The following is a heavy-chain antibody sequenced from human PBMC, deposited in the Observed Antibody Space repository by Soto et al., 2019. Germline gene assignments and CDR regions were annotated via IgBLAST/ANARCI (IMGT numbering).Heavy chain of an antibody. CDR2: IHPDDSDT. J-gene: IGHJ6*02. D-gene: IGHD2-15*01. CDR3: ARSPVVAAINYYGMDV. Sequence: GESLKISCKGSGYIFTNYWIGWVRQMPGRGLEWMGIIHPDDSDTKYNPSFQGQVTFSADKSITTAYLHWSSLKASDTAIYHCARSPVVAAINYYGMDVWGQGTTVTVSS. V-gene: IGHV5-51*01. CDR1: GYIFTNYW.